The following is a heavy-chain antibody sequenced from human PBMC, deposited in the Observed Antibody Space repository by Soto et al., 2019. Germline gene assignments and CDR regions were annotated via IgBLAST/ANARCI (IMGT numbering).Heavy chain of an antibody. D-gene: IGHD3-3*01. Sequence: GGSLRLSCAAAGFTFSRYGMHWVRQAPGKGLEWVAVISYDGSNKYYADSVKGRFTISRDNSKNTLYLQMNSLRAEDTAVYYCAKDSEYYAFWSGQYGLDVWGQGTTVTVSS. CDR1: GFTFSRYG. V-gene: IGHV3-30*18. CDR2: ISYDGSNK. J-gene: IGHJ6*02. CDR3: AKDSEYYAFWSGQYGLDV.